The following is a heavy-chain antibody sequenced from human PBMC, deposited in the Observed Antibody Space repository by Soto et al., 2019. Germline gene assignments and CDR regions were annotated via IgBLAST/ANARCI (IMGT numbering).Heavy chain of an antibody. V-gene: IGHV4-59*08. CDR1: GGSISSYY. D-gene: IGHD3-3*01. CDR2: IYYSGST. Sequence: SGTLSLTCTVSGGSISSYYWSWIRQPPGKGLEWIGYIYYSGSTNYNPSLKSRVTISVDTSKNQFSLKLSSVTAADTAVYYCARRGPDFWSGYYYWGQGTLVTVS. CDR3: ARRGPDFWSGYYY. J-gene: IGHJ4*02.